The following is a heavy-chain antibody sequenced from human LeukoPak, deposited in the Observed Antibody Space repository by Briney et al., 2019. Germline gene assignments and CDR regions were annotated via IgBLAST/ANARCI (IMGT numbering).Heavy chain of an antibody. V-gene: IGHV4-30-2*01. Sequence: SETLSLTCTVSGGSISSGGYYWSWIRQPPGEGLEWIGYIYHSGSTYYNPSLKSRVTISVDRSKNQFSLKLSSVTAADTAVYYCARHVAVAEAFDIWGQGTMVTVSS. J-gene: IGHJ3*02. CDR3: ARHVAVAEAFDI. CDR2: IYHSGST. CDR1: GGSISSGGYY. D-gene: IGHD6-19*01.